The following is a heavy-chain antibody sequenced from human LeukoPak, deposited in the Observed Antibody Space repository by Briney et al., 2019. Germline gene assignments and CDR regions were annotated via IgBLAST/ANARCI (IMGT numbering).Heavy chain of an antibody. V-gene: IGHV1-18*01. CDR3: ARGDYYDSSGYVAYYYYGMDV. Sequence: ASVKVSCKASGYTFTSYGISWVRQAPGQGLEWMGWISAYNGNTNYAQKLQGRVTMTTDTSTSTAYMELRSLRSDDTAVYYCARGDYYDSSGYVAYYYYGMDVWAKGPRSPSP. J-gene: IGHJ6*02. D-gene: IGHD3-22*01. CDR2: ISAYNGNT. CDR1: GYTFTSYG.